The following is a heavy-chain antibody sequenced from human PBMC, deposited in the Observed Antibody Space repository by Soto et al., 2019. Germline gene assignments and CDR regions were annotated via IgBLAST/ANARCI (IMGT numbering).Heavy chain of an antibody. D-gene: IGHD6-6*01. CDR1: GYTFTGYY. J-gene: IGHJ6*02. V-gene: IGHV1-2*04. Sequence: GASVKVSCKASGYTFTGYYMHWVRQAPGQGLEWMGWINPNSGGTNYAQKFQGWVTMTRDTSISTAYMELSRLRSDDTAVYYCARDLGSSGYYGMDVWGQGTTVTVSS. CDR2: INPNSGGT. CDR3: ARDLGSSGYYGMDV.